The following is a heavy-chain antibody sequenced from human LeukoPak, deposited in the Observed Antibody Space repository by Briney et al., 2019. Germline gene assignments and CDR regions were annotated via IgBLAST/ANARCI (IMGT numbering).Heavy chain of an antibody. CDR2: ISGSGGST. CDR1: GFTFSSYA. V-gene: IGHV3-23*01. D-gene: IGHD4-17*01. J-gene: IGHJ4*02. Sequence: GGSLRLSCAASGFTFSSYAMSWVRQAPGKGLEWVSAISGSGGSTYYADSVRGRFTISRDNSKNTLYLQMNSLRAEDTAVYYCAKATVTTKGLYYFDYWGQGTLVTVSS. CDR3: AKATVTTKGLYYFDY.